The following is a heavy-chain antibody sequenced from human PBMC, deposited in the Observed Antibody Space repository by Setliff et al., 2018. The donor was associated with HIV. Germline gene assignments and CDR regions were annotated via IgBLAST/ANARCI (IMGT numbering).Heavy chain of an antibody. J-gene: IGHJ6*02. Sequence: GGSLRLSCVASGFTFNNAWMNWVRQAPGKGLEWVANIDRDGSETNYVDSVKGRFTIFRDNAKSSMYLQMNSLRAEDTAIYYCARKFRPGHGVDVWGQGTTVTVSS. V-gene: IGHV3-7*01. CDR1: GFTFNNAW. D-gene: IGHD3-10*01. CDR2: IDRDGSET. CDR3: ARKFRPGHGVDV.